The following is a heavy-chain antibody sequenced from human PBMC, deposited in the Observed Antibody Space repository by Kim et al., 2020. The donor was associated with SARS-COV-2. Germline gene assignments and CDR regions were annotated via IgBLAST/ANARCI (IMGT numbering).Heavy chain of an antibody. V-gene: IGHV4-59*13. CDR3: ARNVGELLLWTFDP. CDR1: GGSISSYY. J-gene: IGHJ5*02. Sequence: SETLSLTCTVSGGSISSYYWSWIQQPPGKGLEWIGYIYYSGSTNYNPSLKSRVTISVDTSKNQFSLKLSSVTAADTAVYYCARNVGELLLWTFDPWGQGTLVTVSS. CDR2: IYYSGST. D-gene: IGHD3-10*01.